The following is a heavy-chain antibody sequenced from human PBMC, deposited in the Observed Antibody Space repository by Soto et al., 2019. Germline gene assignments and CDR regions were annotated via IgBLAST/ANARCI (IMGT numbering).Heavy chain of an antibody. CDR1: GFTFSEYG. V-gene: IGHV3-23*01. Sequence: EVQLLESGGGLVQPGGSLRLSCAASGFTFSEYGMAWVRQAPGKGLEWISGISGSGGATYYADSVQGRFTISKDFSKNTLDLQMSGLRAEDTAVYYCGKLRTGYALYYFDFWGQGAVVTVSS. CDR3: GKLRTGYALYYFDF. D-gene: IGHD3-9*01. J-gene: IGHJ4*02. CDR2: ISGSGGAT.